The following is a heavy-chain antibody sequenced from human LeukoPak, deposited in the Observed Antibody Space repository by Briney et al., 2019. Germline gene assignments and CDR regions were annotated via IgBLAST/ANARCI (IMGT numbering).Heavy chain of an antibody. Sequence: SETLSLTCSVSGGSITSGRYYWTWIRQPAGQGLEWIGRLYTNDNTNYDPSLESRVSISVDTSKSQFYLQLTSVTAADTAVYFCARGVVTGHHYMDVWGKGITVIVSS. CDR2: LYTNDNT. J-gene: IGHJ6*03. CDR1: GGSITSGRYY. V-gene: IGHV4-61*02. D-gene: IGHD2-21*02. CDR3: ARGVVTGHHYMDV.